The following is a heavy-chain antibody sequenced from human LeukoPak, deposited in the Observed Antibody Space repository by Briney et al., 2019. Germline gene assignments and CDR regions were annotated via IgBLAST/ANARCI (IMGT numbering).Heavy chain of an antibody. Sequence: GESLKISCKGSGYSFTSYWIGWVRQMPGKGLEWMGIIFPGDSDTRYSPSFQGQVTISADKSISTAYLQWSSLKASDTAIYSCARCGNGYNWEDAFDIWGQGKMVTVSS. J-gene: IGHJ3*02. CDR2: IFPGDSDT. D-gene: IGHD5-24*01. CDR1: GYSFTSYW. CDR3: ARCGNGYNWEDAFDI. V-gene: IGHV5-51*01.